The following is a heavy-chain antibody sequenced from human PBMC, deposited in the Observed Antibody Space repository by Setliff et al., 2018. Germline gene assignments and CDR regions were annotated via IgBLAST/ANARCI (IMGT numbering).Heavy chain of an antibody. CDR1: GGSISNYY. Sequence: SETLSLTCTVSGGSISNYYWSWIRQPAGKGQEWIGRIYTSGSTNYNPSLKSRVTMSVDTSKNQFSLKLSSVTAADTAVYYCARKGISALSGAFDMWGQGTMVTVSS. CDR2: IYTSGST. J-gene: IGHJ3*02. V-gene: IGHV4-4*07. D-gene: IGHD1-26*01. CDR3: ARKGISALSGAFDM.